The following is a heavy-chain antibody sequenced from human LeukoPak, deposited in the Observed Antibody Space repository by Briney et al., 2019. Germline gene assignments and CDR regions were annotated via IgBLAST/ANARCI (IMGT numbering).Heavy chain of an antibody. CDR2: IYSGGST. CDR3: ARDTLYSSSWYYFDY. V-gene: IGHV3-66*01. J-gene: IGHJ4*02. CDR1: GFTFSSYG. D-gene: IGHD6-13*01. Sequence: GRSLRLSCAASGFTFSSYGMHWVRQAPGKGLEWVSVIYSGGSTYYAESGKGRFTISRDNSKNTLYLQMNSLRAEDTAVYYCARDTLYSSSWYYFDYWGQGTLVTVSS.